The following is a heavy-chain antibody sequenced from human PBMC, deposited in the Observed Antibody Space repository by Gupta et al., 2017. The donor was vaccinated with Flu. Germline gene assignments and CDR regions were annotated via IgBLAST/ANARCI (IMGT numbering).Heavy chain of an antibody. Sequence: EVQLVESGGGLVQPGRSLRLSCTASGFTFGDYAMSWVRQAPGKGLEWVGFIRIKAYGGTTDYAASVKGRFTISRDDSKSIAYLQMSSLKTEDTALYYCTRDSDFELTYHHYGMDVWGQGTTVTVSS. D-gene: IGHD2-2*01. CDR2: IRIKAYGGTT. V-gene: IGHV3-49*04. CDR3: TRDSDFELTYHHYGMDV. CDR1: GFTFGDYA. J-gene: IGHJ6*02.